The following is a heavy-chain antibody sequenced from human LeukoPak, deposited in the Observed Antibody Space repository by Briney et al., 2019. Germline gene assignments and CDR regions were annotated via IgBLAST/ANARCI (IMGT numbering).Heavy chain of an antibody. CDR1: GYRFTSYW. CDR3: ARSRYYYGSGSYSPRYYFDY. Sequence: GESLKISCKGSGYRFTSYWIGWVRQMPGKGLEWMGIIYPGDSDTRYSPSFQGQVTISADKSISTAYLQWSSLKASDTAMYYCARSRYYYGSGSYSPRYYFDYWGQGTLVTVSS. CDR2: IYPGDSDT. V-gene: IGHV5-51*01. D-gene: IGHD3-10*01. J-gene: IGHJ4*02.